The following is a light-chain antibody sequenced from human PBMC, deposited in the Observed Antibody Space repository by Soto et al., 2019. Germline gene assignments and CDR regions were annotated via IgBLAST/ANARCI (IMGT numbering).Light chain of an antibody. J-gene: IGLJ1*01. V-gene: IGLV2-14*01. CDR2: EVT. CDR1: SSDVGGYNY. CDR3: TSYTSSSTYV. Sequence: QSALTQPASVSGSPGHSITISCTGTSSDVGGYNYVSWYQQHPGKAPKLILYEVTNRPSGVSNRFSGSKSGNTASLTISGLQAEDEADYYCTSYTSSSTYVFGTGTKVTVL.